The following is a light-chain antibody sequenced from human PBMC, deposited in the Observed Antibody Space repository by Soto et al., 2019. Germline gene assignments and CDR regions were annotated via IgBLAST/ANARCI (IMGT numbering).Light chain of an antibody. Sequence: ELVLTQSPGTLSLSPGERATLSCRASQSVSSSYLAWYQQKPGQAPRLLIYGASNRATGIPDRFSGSGSGTDFTLTISRLEPEDCAVDFCQQYGSSPPFTFGQGTKVEIK. CDR1: QSVSSSY. CDR3: QQYGSSPPFT. V-gene: IGKV3-20*01. J-gene: IGKJ2*01. CDR2: GAS.